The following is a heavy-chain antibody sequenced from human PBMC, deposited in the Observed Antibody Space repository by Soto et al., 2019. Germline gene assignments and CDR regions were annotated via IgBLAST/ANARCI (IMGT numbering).Heavy chain of an antibody. CDR1: GGTFSSYA. CDR3: ARGVEYPSPYYFDY. V-gene: IGHV1-69*13. J-gene: IGHJ4*02. Sequence: AVKVSCKASGGTFSSYAISCVLQSPGQGLEWMGGIIPIFGTANYAQKFQGRVTITADESTSTAYMELSSLRSEDTAVYYCARGVEYPSPYYFDYWGQGTLVTVSS. CDR2: IIPIFGTA. D-gene: IGHD1-1*01.